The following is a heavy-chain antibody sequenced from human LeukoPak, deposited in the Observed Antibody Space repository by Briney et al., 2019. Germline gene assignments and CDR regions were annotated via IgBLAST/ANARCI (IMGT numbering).Heavy chain of an antibody. J-gene: IGHJ4*02. CDR1: GGTFSSHA. CDR2: IIPILGIA. CDR3: ARGPCSSTSCPTGYFDY. V-gene: IGHV1-69*04. D-gene: IGHD2-2*01. Sequence: GASVKVSCKASGGTFSSHAISWVRQAPGQGLEWMGRIIPILGIANYAQKFQGRVTITADKSTSTAYMELSSLRSEDTAVYYCARGPCSSTSCPTGYFDYWGQGTLVTVSS.